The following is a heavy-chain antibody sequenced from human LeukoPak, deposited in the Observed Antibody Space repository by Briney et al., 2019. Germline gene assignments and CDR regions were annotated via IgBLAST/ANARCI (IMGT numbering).Heavy chain of an antibody. CDR2: IHPNGVNT. CDR3: AKALYDSPLAGDP. D-gene: IGHD3-22*01. J-gene: IGHJ5*02. CDR1: GFTFKKYD. V-gene: IGHV3-23*01. Sequence: GGSLRLSCAASGFTFKKYDVTWVRQAPGKGLEWVSSIHPNGVNTHYEDSVKGRFTISRDNSKNTLFLQMNNLRVEDTATYYCAKALYDSPLAGDPWGQGTLVTVSS.